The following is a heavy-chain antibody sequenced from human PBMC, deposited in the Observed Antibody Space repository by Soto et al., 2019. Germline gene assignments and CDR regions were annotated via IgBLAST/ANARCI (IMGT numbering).Heavy chain of an antibody. CDR2: INTDGSGR. Sequence: GGSLRLSCAASGFTFSPYIMHWVRQVPGKGLVWVSRINTDGSGRDYADSVKGRFTISRDNAKNTLYLQMNSLGAEDTAVYYCAKGGCTSTSCLDYWGQGTLVTVSS. D-gene: IGHD2-2*01. CDR1: GFTFSPYI. CDR3: AKGGCTSTSCLDY. V-gene: IGHV3-74*01. J-gene: IGHJ4*02.